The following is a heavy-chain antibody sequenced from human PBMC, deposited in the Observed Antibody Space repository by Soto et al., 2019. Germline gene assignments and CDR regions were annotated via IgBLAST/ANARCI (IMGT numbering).Heavy chain of an antibody. Sequence: GSLRLSCAASGFTFXSYAMSWVRQAPGKGLEWVSAISGSGGSTYYADSVKGRFTISRDNSKNTLYLQMNSLRAEDTAVYYCAKDVSRPNQRYRGYEGQFEYWGQGTLVTVSS. D-gene: IGHD5-12*01. V-gene: IGHV3-23*01. CDR1: GFTFXSYA. CDR2: ISGSGGST. J-gene: IGHJ4*02. CDR3: AKDVSRPNQRYRGYEGQFEY.